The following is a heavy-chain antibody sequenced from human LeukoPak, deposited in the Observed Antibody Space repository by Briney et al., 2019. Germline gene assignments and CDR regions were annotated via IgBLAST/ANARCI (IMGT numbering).Heavy chain of an antibody. CDR1: GGFISSSGYS. CDR3: ARDLRSGYSSSWYGLHWFDP. J-gene: IGHJ5*02. Sequence: SETLSLTCAVSGGFISSSGYSWSWIRQPPGKGLEWIGYIYYSGSTNYNPSLKSRVTISVDTSKNQFSLKLSSVTAADTAVYYCARDLRSGYSSSWYGLHWFDPWGQGTLVTVSS. V-gene: IGHV4-61*08. D-gene: IGHD6-13*01. CDR2: IYYSGST.